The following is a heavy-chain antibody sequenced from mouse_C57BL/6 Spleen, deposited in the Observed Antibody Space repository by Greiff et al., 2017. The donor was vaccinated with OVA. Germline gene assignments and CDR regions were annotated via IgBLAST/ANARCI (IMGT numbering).Heavy chain of an antibody. J-gene: IGHJ2*01. D-gene: IGHD1-1*01. CDR1: GYTFTSYW. CDR2: IDPYDSYT. CDR3: ARSGYYYGSRYFDY. Sequence: QVQLQQPGAELVKPGASVKLSCKASGYTFTSYWMQWVKQRPGQGLEWIGEIDPYDSYTNYTQKFKGKATLTVDTSSSTAYMQLSSLTSEDSAVYYCARSGYYYGSRYFDYWGQGTTLTVSS. V-gene: IGHV1-50*01.